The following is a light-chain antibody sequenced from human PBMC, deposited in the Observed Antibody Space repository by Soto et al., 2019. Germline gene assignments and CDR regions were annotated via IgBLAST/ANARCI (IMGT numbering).Light chain of an antibody. Sequence: EIVLTQSPATLSVSPGERATLSCRASQSVRSNLAWYQQKPGQPPRLLIYDASTRATGIPSRFSGSGSGTEFTLTISSLDPEDFAVYHCQQRSNWITFGQGTRLEIK. J-gene: IGKJ5*01. V-gene: IGKV3-11*01. CDR1: QSVRSN. CDR3: QQRSNWIT. CDR2: DAS.